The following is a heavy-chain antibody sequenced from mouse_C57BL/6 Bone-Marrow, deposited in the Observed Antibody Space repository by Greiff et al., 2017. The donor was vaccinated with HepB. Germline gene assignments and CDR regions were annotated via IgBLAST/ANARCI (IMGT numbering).Heavy chain of an antibody. CDR3: TTRGMDYAMDY. D-gene: IGHD2-3*01. CDR2: IDPENGDT. Sequence: LQQSGAELVRPGASVKLSCTASGFNIKDDYMHWVKQRPEQGLEWIGWIDPENGDTEYASKFQGKATITADTSSNTAYLQLSSLTSEDTAVYYCTTRGMDYAMDYWGQGTSVTVSS. CDR1: GFNIKDDY. V-gene: IGHV14-4*01. J-gene: IGHJ4*01.